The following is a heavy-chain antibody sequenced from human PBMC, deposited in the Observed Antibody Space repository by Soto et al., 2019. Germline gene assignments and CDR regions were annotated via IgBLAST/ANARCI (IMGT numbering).Heavy chain of an antibody. V-gene: IGHV4-39*01. J-gene: IGHJ5*02. D-gene: IGHD4-17*01. CDR1: GDSISSSSYY. CDR3: ARDPGYGDYRWFDP. CDR2: IYYSGST. Sequence: QLQLQESGPGLVKPSETLSLTCTVSGDSISSSSYYWGWIRQPPGKGLEWIGSIYYSGSTYYNPSHKSRVTISVDTSKNQFSLKLSSVTAADTAVYYCARDPGYGDYRWFDPWGQGTLVTVSS.